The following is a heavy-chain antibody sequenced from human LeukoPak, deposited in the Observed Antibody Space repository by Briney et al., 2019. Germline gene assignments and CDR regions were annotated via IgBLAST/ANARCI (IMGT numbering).Heavy chain of an antibody. D-gene: IGHD3-22*01. CDR3: ARDLSQYDSSGYYVN. V-gene: IGHV4-34*01. J-gene: IGHJ4*02. Sequence: SETLFLTCAVYGGSFSGYYWSWIRQPPGKGLEWIGEINHSGSTNYKPSLKSRVTISVDTSKNQFSLKLSSVTAADTAVYYCARDLSQYDSSGYYVNWGQGTLVTVSS. CDR2: INHSGST. CDR1: GGSFSGYY.